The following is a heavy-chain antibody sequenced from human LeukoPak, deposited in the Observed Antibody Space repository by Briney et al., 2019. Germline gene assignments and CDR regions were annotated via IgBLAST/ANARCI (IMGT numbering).Heavy chain of an antibody. CDR3: ARRDYGGHAAYFDY. V-gene: IGHV5-51*01. Sequence: GASLQISWKGSGYTFTSNWIGWVRPLPGKGLEWMGIIFPRDSDTVYSPSFQGQVTMSVDKSISTAYLQWSSLKASDTAIYYCARRDYGGHAAYFDYWGQGTLVTVSS. CDR2: IFPRDSDT. D-gene: IGHD4-23*01. J-gene: IGHJ4*02. CDR1: GYTFTSNW.